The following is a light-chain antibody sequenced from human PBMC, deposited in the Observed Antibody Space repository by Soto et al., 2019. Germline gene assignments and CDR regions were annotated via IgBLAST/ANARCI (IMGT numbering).Light chain of an antibody. J-gene: IGLJ1*01. CDR3: TSYTSDSTYV. V-gene: IGLV2-14*01. CDR2: DVS. CDR1: STDVGRYNY. Sequence: QSVRTRVASVSGSPLRSIPIYCTGTSTDVGRYNYVSWYQQHPGKAPKLMVYDVSNRSSWVSNRFSGSKSGITASLTISGLQAEDEADYYCTSYTSDSTYVFGTGTKVTVL.